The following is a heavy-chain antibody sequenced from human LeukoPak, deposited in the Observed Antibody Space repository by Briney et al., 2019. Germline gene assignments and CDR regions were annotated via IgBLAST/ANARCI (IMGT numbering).Heavy chain of an antibody. Sequence: SVKVSCKASGGTFSSYAISWVRQAPGQGLEWMGGSIHIFGTANYAQKFQGRVTITTDESTSTAYMELSSLRSEDTAVYYCARGRYLSRVRDCSSTSCYYSYYYYYMDVWGKGTTVTVSS. CDR1: GGTFSSYA. CDR3: ARGRYLSRVRDCSSTSCYYSYYYYYMDV. J-gene: IGHJ6*03. D-gene: IGHD2-2*01. CDR2: SIHIFGTA. V-gene: IGHV1-69*05.